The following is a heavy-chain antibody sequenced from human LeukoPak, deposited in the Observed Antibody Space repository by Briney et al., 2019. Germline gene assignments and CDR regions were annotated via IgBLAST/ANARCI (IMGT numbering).Heavy chain of an antibody. V-gene: IGHV3-74*01. J-gene: IGHJ6*03. D-gene: IGHD5-18*01. CDR1: GFTFSSYW. CDR2: INSDGSST. CDR3: ARALVARRGYSYGYYYYYMDV. Sequence: PGGSLRLSCAASGFTFSSYWMHWVRQAPGKGLVSVSRINSDGSSTSYADSVKGRFTISRDNAKNTLYLQMNSLRAEDTAVYYCARALVARRGYSYGYYYYYMDVWGKGTTVTVSS.